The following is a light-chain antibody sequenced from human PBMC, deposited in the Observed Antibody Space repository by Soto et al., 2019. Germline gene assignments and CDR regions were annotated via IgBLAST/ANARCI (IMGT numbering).Light chain of an antibody. CDR2: DAS. CDR3: QHRNNWPT. V-gene: IGKV3-11*01. J-gene: IGKJ4*01. Sequence: EVVLTQSPAILSLSPGERATLSYRASQSISSSLAWYQHKPGRAPRLLIYDASNRATGIPARFSGSGSGTDFTLTISSLEPEDFAVYYCQHRNNWPTFGGGTKVEIK. CDR1: QSISSS.